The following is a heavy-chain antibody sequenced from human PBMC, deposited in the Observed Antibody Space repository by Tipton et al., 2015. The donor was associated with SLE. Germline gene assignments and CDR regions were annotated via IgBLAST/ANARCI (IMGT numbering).Heavy chain of an antibody. D-gene: IGHD3-3*01. J-gene: IGHJ4*02. CDR3: ARTLLEPYYFDY. Sequence: TLSLTCAVYGGSFSAYYWSWIRQPPGKGLEWIGEINHSGRNNYNPSFKSRVAISLDRSKNQFSLKLRSVTAADTAVYYCARTLLEPYYFDYWGQGTLVTVSS. CDR2: INHSGRN. V-gene: IGHV4-34*01. CDR1: GGSFSAYY.